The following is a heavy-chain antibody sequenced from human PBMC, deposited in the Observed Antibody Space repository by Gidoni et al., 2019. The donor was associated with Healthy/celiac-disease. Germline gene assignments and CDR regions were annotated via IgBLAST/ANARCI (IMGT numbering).Heavy chain of an antibody. CDR2: INHSGST. Sequence: PPGKGLEWIGEINHSGSTNYNPSLKSRVTISVDTSKNQFSLKLSSVTAADTAVYYCARGGDCSGGSCYGGYAFDIWGQGTMVTVSS. CDR3: ARGGDCSGGSCYGGYAFDI. D-gene: IGHD2-15*01. V-gene: IGHV4-34*01. J-gene: IGHJ3*02.